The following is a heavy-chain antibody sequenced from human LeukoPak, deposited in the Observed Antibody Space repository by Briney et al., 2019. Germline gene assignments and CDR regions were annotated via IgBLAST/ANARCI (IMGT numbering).Heavy chain of an antibody. V-gene: IGHV4-59*01. J-gene: IGHJ4*02. CDR1: GGFISSYY. CDR2: IYYSGSN. Sequence: MTSETLSLTCTVSGGFISSYYGSWIRHPPGKGLEWIGYIYYSGSNNYNPSLKSRVTISVETSKNQFFLKLTSVNAAATAVYYCARTTPAFDYWGQGTLVTVSS. CDR3: ARTTPAFDY. D-gene: IGHD4-11*01.